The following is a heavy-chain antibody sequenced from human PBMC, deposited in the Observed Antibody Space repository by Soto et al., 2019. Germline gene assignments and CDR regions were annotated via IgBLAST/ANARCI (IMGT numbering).Heavy chain of an antibody. V-gene: IGHV1-69*01. J-gene: IGHJ4*02. Sequence: KFQGRVTITADESTSTAYMELSSLRSEDTAVYYCARGDLGYSGSYKLDYWGQGTLVTVSS. D-gene: IGHD1-26*01. CDR3: ARGDLGYSGSYKLDY.